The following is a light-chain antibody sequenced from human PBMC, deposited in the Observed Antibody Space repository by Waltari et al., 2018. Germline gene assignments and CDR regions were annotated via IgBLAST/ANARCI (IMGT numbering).Light chain of an antibody. V-gene: IGLV2-11*01. CDR1: SSDVGGYNY. Sequence: QSALTQPRPVSGSPGQSVTIPCTGPSSDVGGYNYVSWFQQHPGKAPKLMIHDVSKRPSGVPDRFSGSKSGNTASLTISGLQADDETDYYCCSYAGRYTWVFGGGTKLTVL. J-gene: IGLJ3*02. CDR3: CSYAGRYTWV. CDR2: DVS.